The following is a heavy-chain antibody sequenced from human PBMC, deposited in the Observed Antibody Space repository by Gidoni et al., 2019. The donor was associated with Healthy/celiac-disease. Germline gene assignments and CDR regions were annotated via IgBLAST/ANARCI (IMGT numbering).Heavy chain of an antibody. V-gene: IGHV3-30-3*01. J-gene: IGHJ4*02. CDR1: GFTFSSYA. Sequence: QVQLVESGGGVVQPGRSLRLSCAASGFTFSSYAMHWVRQAPGKGLEWVAVISYDGSNKYYADSVKGRFTISRDNSKNTLYLQMNSLRAEDTAVYYCARDRELKRGFDYWGQGTLVTVSS. CDR2: ISYDGSNK. D-gene: IGHD1-7*01. CDR3: ARDRELKRGFDY.